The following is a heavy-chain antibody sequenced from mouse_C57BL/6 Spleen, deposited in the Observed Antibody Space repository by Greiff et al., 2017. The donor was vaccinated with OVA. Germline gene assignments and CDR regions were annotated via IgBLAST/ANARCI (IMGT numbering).Heavy chain of an antibody. D-gene: IGHD2-5*01. J-gene: IGHJ2*01. Sequence: VQLQQSGPELVKPGDSGRGPRKAPLYTFTYYNMDWVKQSHGKSLEWIGDINPNNGGTIYNQKFKGKATLTVDKSSSTAYMELRSLTSEDTAVYYCARPYYSNYVYYFDYWGQGTTLTVSS. CDR1: LYTFTYYN. CDR3: ARPYYSNYVYYFDY. CDR2: INPNNGGT. V-gene: IGHV1-18*01.